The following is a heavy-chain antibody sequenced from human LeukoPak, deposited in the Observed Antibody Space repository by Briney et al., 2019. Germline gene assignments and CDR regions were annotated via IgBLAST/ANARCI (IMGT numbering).Heavy chain of an antibody. J-gene: IGHJ4*02. CDR1: GGSISTTSYY. D-gene: IGHD3-22*01. CDR2: IYYSGST. V-gene: IGHV4-39*07. CDR3: AREGGRGGSSGYYAFDY. Sequence: SETLSLTCTVSGGSISTTSYYWGWIRQPPGKGLECIGNIYYSGSTYYNPSLKSRVTISVDTSKNQFSLKLSSVTAADTAVYYCAREGGRGGSSGYYAFDYWGQGTLVTVSS.